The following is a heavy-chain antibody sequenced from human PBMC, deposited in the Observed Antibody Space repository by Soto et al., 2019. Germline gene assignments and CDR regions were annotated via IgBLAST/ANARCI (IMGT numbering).Heavy chain of an antibody. CDR3: ARQRKTVVTQAYFGH. V-gene: IGHV4-39*01. D-gene: IGHD2-21*02. Sequence: SETLSLTCIVSGESISSSSYYWGWIRQPPGKGLEWIGSIYYSGRTYYNPSFKSRVTISIDTSKNQFSLKLSSVTAADTAVYYRARQRKTVVTQAYFGHWGQGVLVTVSS. CDR1: GESISSSSYY. CDR2: IYYSGRT. J-gene: IGHJ4*02.